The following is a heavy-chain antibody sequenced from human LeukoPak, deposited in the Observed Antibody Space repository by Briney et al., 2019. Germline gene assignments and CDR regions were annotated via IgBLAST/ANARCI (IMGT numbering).Heavy chain of an antibody. CDR2: IYSGDGT. CDR1: GLTVSSNY. J-gene: IGHJ4*02. Sequence: GGSLRLSCAASGLTVSSNYMSWVRPPPGGGRDWVSVIYSGDGTYYADSVKGRFTISRDNSKNTLSLQMNSLRAEDTAIYYCARDKNGPETWGQGTLVTVSS. CDR3: ARDKNGPET. V-gene: IGHV3-53*01. D-gene: IGHD1-14*01.